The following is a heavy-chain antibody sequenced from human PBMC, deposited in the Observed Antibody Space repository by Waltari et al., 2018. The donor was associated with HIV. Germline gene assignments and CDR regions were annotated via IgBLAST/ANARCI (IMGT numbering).Heavy chain of an antibody. J-gene: IGHJ1*01. Sequence: HVRLRESGPGLVRPSETLSFTCGVPGYSIGSGFYLGWVRQAPGRGFEWIGDVFHSGATFYNPSFENRVNITVDTSRNQFFLRLTSVTVADTAFYYCLRSPGSTDVWSQGILVTVSS. D-gene: IGHD1-1*01. CDR2: VFHSGAT. CDR3: LRSPGSTDV. CDR1: GYSIGSGFY. V-gene: IGHV4-38-2*01.